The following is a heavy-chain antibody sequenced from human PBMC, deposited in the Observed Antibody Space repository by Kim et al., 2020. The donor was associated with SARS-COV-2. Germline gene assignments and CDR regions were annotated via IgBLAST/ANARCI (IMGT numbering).Heavy chain of an antibody. Sequence: YAASVKSRYTISSDNAKSTLYLKMNSLRAEDTAVYYCPRGYYYGIDVWGQGTTVTVSS. CDR3: PRGYYYGIDV. J-gene: IGHJ6*02. V-gene: IGHV3-74*01. D-gene: IGHD3-16*01.